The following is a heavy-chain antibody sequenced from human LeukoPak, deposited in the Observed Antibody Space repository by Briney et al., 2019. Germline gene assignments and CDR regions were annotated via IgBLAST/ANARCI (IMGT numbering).Heavy chain of an antibody. CDR1: GFTFSSYA. J-gene: IGHJ3*01. D-gene: IGHD3-10*01. CDR3: AKDLGGSGSYYWSAFDV. V-gene: IGHV3-23*01. Sequence: PGGSLRLSCAASGFTFSSYAMSWVRQAPGKGLEWVSGISASGYSTYYGDSVKGRFTISRDNSKNTLYLQMDSLRVEDTAIYYCAKDLGGSGSYYWSAFDVWGQGTMVTVSS. CDR2: ISASGYST.